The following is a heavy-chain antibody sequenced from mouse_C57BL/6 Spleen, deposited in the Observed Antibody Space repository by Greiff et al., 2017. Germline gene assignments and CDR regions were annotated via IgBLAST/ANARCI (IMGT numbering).Heavy chain of an antibody. Sequence: VQLQQPGAELVKPGASVKLSCKASGYTFTSYWMQWVKQRPGQGLEWIGEIDPSDSYTNYNQKFKGKATLTVDTSSSTAYMQLSSLTSEDSAVYYCARSPYSARDYWGQGTSVTVSS. CDR2: IDPSDSYT. J-gene: IGHJ4*01. CDR3: ARSPYSARDY. V-gene: IGHV1-50*01. CDR1: GYTFTSYW. D-gene: IGHD2-12*01.